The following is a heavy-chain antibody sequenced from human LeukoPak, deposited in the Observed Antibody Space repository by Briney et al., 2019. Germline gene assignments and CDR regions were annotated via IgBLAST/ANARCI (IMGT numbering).Heavy chain of an antibody. Sequence: SETLSLTCTVSGGSINDYYWSWIRQPPRKGLEGIGYFFYSGSTNYHPSLTSRVTISVDSSNPQFSLNLRSLTAAATAAYFCASSGRGYSYGTIDFWGQGTLVSVSS. V-gene: IGHV4-59*01. CDR2: FFYSGST. CDR1: GGSINDYY. D-gene: IGHD5-18*01. CDR3: ASSGRGYSYGTIDF. J-gene: IGHJ4*02.